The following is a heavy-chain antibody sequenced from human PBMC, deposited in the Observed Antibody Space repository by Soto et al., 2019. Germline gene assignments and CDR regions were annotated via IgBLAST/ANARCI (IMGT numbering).Heavy chain of an antibody. D-gene: IGHD3-22*01. CDR1: GGSISSGDYY. CDR3: ARVDYYDSSGYSAPYYFDY. V-gene: IGHV4-30-4*01. Sequence: SETLSLTCTVAGGSISSGDYYWSWIRQPPGKGLEWIGYIYYSGSTYYNPSLKSRVTISVDKSKNQFSLKLSSVTAADTAVYYCARVDYYDSSGYSAPYYFDYWGQGTLVTVSS. J-gene: IGHJ4*02. CDR2: IYYSGST.